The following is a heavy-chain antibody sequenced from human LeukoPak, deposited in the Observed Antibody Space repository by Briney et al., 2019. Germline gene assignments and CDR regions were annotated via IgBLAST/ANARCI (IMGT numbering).Heavy chain of an antibody. CDR2: FNTDGSST. CDR1: GFTFSNYW. J-gene: IGHJ5*02. CDR3: ARLSTVIT. D-gene: IGHD4-23*01. Sequence: GGSLRLSCAASGFTFSNYWLHWVRQAPGKGLVWVSRFNTDGSSTSYADSVKGRFTISRDNAKNTVYLQVNSLRAEDTAVYYCARLSTVITWGQGTLVTVSS. V-gene: IGHV3-74*01.